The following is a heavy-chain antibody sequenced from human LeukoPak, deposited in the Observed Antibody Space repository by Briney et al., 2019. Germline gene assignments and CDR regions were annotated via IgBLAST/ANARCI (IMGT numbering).Heavy chain of an antibody. Sequence: GESLKISCMGSGYSFTTYWISWMRQMPGKGLEWMGRIDLSDSYINYSPSFQGHVTISADKSISTAYLQWSSLQASDTAMYYCARHIGRDDAFDIWGQGTLVTVSS. CDR3: ARHIGRDDAFDI. CDR2: IDLSDSYI. D-gene: IGHD5-12*01. CDR1: GYSFTTYW. V-gene: IGHV5-10-1*01. J-gene: IGHJ3*02.